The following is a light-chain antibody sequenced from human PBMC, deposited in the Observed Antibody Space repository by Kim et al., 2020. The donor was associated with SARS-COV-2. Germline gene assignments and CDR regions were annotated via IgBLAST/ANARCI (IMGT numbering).Light chain of an antibody. J-gene: IGKJ2*01. CDR2: GAS. CDR1: QSVSSSY. V-gene: IGKV3-20*01. Sequence: LSPGERAPPSCRASQSVSSSYLAWYQQKPGQAPRLLIYGASIRTTGIPDRFSGSGSGTDFTLTISTLEPEDFAVYYCQQYGGSPYTFGQGTKLEI. CDR3: QQYGGSPYT.